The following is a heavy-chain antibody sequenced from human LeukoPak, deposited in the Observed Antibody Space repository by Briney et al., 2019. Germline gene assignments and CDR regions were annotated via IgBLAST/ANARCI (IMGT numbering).Heavy chain of an antibody. CDR3: ATVGRRTSDSVLTPYDAFDI. V-gene: IGHV1-69-2*01. Sequence: ASVKISRKVSGYTFTDYYMHWVQQAPGKGLEWMGLVDPEDGETIYAEKFQGRVTITADTSTDTAYMELSSLRSEDTAVYYCATVGRRTSDSVLTPYDAFDIWGQGRMATVSS. CDR1: GYTFTDYY. D-gene: IGHD4-23*01. CDR2: VDPEDGET. J-gene: IGHJ3*02.